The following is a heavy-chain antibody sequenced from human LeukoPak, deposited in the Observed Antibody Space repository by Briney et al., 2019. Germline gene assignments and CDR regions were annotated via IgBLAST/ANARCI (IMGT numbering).Heavy chain of an antibody. J-gene: IGHJ4*02. CDR1: GYTFTSYD. CDR3: ARGLIRSQALLLY. Sequence: ASVKVSCKASGYTFTSYDINWVRQATGQGLEWMGWMNPNSGNTVYAQKFQGRVTMTRNTSISTAYMELRSLRSEDTAVYYCARGLIRSQALLLYWGQGTLVTVSS. CDR2: MNPNSGNT. V-gene: IGHV1-8*01. D-gene: IGHD3-10*01.